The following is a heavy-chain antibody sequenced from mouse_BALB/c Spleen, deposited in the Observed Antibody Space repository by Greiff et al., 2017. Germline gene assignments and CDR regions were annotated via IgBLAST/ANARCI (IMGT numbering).Heavy chain of an antibody. V-gene: IGHV4-1*02. CDR1: GFDFSRYW. CDR3: ARNYRYYYYAMDY. D-gene: IGHD2-14*01. J-gene: IGHJ4*01. CDR2: INPDSSTI. Sequence: EVKLMESGGGLVQPGGSLKLSCAASGFDFSRYWMSWVRQAPGKGLEWIGEINPDSSTINYTPSLKDKFIISRDNAKNTLYLQMSKVRSEDTALYYCARNYRYYYYAMDYWGQGTSVTVSS.